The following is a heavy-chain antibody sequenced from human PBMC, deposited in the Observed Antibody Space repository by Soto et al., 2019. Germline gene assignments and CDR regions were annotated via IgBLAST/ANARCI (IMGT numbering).Heavy chain of an antibody. D-gene: IGHD3-3*01. Sequence: GGSLRLSCAASGFTFSSYTMHWVRQAPGKGLEWVAVISYDGSNKYYADSVKGRFTISRDNSKNTMFLQMNSLRAEDTAVYYCARERSSTIFVSGVDVWGQGTTVTVSS. CDR1: GFTFSSYT. CDR2: ISYDGSNK. V-gene: IGHV3-30-3*01. CDR3: ARERSSTIFVSGVDV. J-gene: IGHJ6*02.